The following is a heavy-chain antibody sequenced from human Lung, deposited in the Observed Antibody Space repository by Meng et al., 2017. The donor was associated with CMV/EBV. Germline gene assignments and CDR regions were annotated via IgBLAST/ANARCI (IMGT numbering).Heavy chain of an antibody. Sequence: GGSLRLSCAASGFTFGSYWMSWVRQAPGKGLAWVANINQDGSVKYYVDSVKGRFTISRDNAKNSLYLQMNSLRVEDTAVYYCARDNDVKDYWGQGTLVTVSS. CDR1: GFTFGSYW. J-gene: IGHJ4*02. V-gene: IGHV3-7*01. CDR2: INQDGSVK. CDR3: ARDNDVKDY. D-gene: IGHD2-8*01.